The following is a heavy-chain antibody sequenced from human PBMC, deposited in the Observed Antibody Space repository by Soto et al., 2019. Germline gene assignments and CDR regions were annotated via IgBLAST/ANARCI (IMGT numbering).Heavy chain of an antibody. CDR3: ARSPNYYYYGFDV. Sequence: ASETLSLTCTVSGGSVSSGDYFWSWLRQSPGKRLEWIAYIYYSGSTNYNPSLKSRATISVDTSKSQVSLTLTSMTAADAALYYCARSPNYYYYGFDVWGQGTAVTVSS. CDR2: IYYSGST. D-gene: IGHD3-10*01. J-gene: IGHJ6*02. CDR1: GGSVSSGDYF. V-gene: IGHV4-61*08.